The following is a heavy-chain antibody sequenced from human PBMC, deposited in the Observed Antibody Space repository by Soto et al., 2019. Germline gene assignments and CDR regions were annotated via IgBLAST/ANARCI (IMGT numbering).Heavy chain of an antibody. J-gene: IGHJ4*02. D-gene: IGHD7-27*01. CDR3: ASAHGDFVDYCDY. CDR1: GYSISSGYY. V-gene: IGHV4-38-2*01. CDR2: IYHSGSN. Sequence: SETLSLTCAVSGYSISSGYYWGWIRHPPRKGLEWIGSIYHSGSNYYNPSLNRLVIVSEDTNKHQSFLKRSSMTAATAAVYHFASAHGDFVDYCDYWGQGTLVTVSS.